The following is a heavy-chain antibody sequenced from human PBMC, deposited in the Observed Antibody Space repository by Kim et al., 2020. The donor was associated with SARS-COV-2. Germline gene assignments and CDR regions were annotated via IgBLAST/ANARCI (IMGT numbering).Heavy chain of an antibody. J-gene: IGHJ6*02. CDR1: GDSVSSNSAA. CDR3: ARDSSGWSLTEPYYYYGMDV. V-gene: IGHV6-1*01. CDR2: TYYRSKWYN. D-gene: IGHD6-19*01. Sequence: SQTLSLTCAISGDSVSSNSAAWNWIRQSPSRGLEWLGRTYYRSKWYNDYAVSVKSRITINPDTSKNQFSLQLNSVTPEDTAVYYCARDSSGWSLTEPYYYYGMDVWGQGTTVTVSS.